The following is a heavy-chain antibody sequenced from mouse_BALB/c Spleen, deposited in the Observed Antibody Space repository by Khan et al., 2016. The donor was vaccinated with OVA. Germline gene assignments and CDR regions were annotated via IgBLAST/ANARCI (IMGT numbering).Heavy chain of an antibody. CDR1: GYTFTDFS. V-gene: IGHV1S137*01. CDR3: ARGSGKYRFAY. D-gene: IGHD2-1*01. Sequence: QVQLQQSGAELVRPGVSVKISCKGSGYTFTDFSMHWVKQSHAKSLEWIGVISTYYGDSIYNQKFKGKATMTVDKSSSTAYMALARLTSEDAAIDYCARGSGKYRFAYWGQGTLVTVSA. CDR2: ISTYYGDS. J-gene: IGHJ3*01.